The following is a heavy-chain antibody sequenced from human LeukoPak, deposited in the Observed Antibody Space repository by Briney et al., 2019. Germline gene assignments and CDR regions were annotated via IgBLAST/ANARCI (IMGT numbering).Heavy chain of an antibody. CDR1: GYTFTGYY. V-gene: IGHV1-2*02. J-gene: IGHJ3*02. Sequence: ASVKVSCKASGYTFTGYYMHWVRQAPGQGLEWMGWINPNSGDTNYAQKFQGRVTMTRDTSISTAYMELSRLRSDDTAVYYCARPYDYGDYSDAFDIWGQGTMVTVSS. CDR2: INPNSGDT. D-gene: IGHD4-17*01. CDR3: ARPYDYGDYSDAFDI.